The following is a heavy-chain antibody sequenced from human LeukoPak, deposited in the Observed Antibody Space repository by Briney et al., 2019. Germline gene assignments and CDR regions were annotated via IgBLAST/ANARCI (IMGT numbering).Heavy chain of an antibody. CDR2: IYYSGST. CDR3: ARRPYSGSYYFDY. V-gene: IGHV4-59*08. J-gene: IGHJ4*02. D-gene: IGHD1-26*01. Sequence: SETLSLTCTVSGGSISSYYWSWIRQPPGKGLEWIGYIYYSGSTNYNPSLKSRVTISVDTSKNQFSLKLSSVTAADTAVYYCARRPYSGSYYFDYWGQGTLVTVSS. CDR1: GGSISSYY.